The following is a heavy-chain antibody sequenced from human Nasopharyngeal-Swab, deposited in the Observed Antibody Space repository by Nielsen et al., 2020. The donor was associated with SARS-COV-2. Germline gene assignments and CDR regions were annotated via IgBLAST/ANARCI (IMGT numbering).Heavy chain of an antibody. D-gene: IGHD5-18*01. J-gene: IGHJ4*02. CDR3: ARGGYSYGYYFDY. Sequence: SETLSLTCTVSGGSISSGSYYWSWIRQPAGKELEWIGRIYTSGSTNYNPSLKSRVTISVDTSKNQFSLKLSSVTAADTAVYHCARGGYSYGYYFDYWGQGTLVTVSS. CDR2: IYTSGST. V-gene: IGHV4-61*02. CDR1: GGSISSGSYY.